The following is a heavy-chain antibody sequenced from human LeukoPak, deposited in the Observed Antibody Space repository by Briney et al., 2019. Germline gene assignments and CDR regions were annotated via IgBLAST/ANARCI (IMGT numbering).Heavy chain of an antibody. Sequence: SVKVSCKASGGTFSSYAISWVRQAPGQGLEWMGGIIPIFGTANYAQKFQGRVTITADESTSAAYMELSSLRSEDTAVYYCATHALEDGYYYDYWGQGTLVTVSS. D-gene: IGHD5-24*01. CDR1: GGTFSSYA. CDR2: IIPIFGTA. V-gene: IGHV1-69*13. CDR3: ATHALEDGYYYDY. J-gene: IGHJ4*02.